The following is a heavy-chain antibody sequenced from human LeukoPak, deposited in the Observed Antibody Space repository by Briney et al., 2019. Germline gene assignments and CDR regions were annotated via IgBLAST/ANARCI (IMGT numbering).Heavy chain of an antibody. D-gene: IGHD3-22*01. CDR2: ISSSGST. J-gene: IGHJ3*02. CDR1: GFTFSSYV. CDR3: ARGGDSSGSIRSAFDI. Sequence: GSLRLSCAASGFTFSSYVMSWVRQAPGKGLEWVSVISSSGSTYYADSVKGRFTISRDNSKNTLYLQMNSLRAEDTAVYYCARGGDSSGSIRSAFDIWGQGTMVTVSS. V-gene: IGHV3-53*01.